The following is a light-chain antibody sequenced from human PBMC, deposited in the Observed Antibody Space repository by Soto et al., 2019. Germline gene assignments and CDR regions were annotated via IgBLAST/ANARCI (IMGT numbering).Light chain of an antibody. CDR1: QSINNY. Sequence: DIQMTQSPSSLSASVGDRVTITCRASQSINNYLNWYQQKPGKAPKLLIYAASSLQSGVPSRFSGSGSGTDFTLTISSLQPEDFATYYCQQHLSILTFGGGTKVEI. V-gene: IGKV1-39*01. CDR3: QQHLSILT. CDR2: AAS. J-gene: IGKJ4*01.